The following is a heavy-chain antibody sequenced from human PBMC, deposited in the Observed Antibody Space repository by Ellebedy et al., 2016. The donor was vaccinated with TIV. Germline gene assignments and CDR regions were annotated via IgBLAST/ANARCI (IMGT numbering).Heavy chain of an antibody. Sequence: GESLKISCAASGFTVSSNYMSWVRQAPGKGLEWVSIIYSGGNTYYADSVKGRFTNSRDNSKNTLYLQMNSLRAEDTAVYYCARGDYSLKNDYWGQGTLVTVSS. CDR3: ARGDYSLKNDY. CDR2: IYSGGNT. V-gene: IGHV3-53*01. D-gene: IGHD3-10*01. J-gene: IGHJ4*02. CDR1: GFTVSSNY.